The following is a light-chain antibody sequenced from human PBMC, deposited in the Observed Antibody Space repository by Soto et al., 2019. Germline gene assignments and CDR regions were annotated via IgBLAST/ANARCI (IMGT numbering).Light chain of an antibody. Sequence: DSQMTQSPSSLSASVGDRVSITCRASQGIRNDLSWYQQKPGKAPKRLIYAASSLQGGVPSRFSGSGSGTEFTLTITSLQPEDFATYYCLLHKSYLWTFGQGTKVDIK. CDR1: QGIRND. V-gene: IGKV1-17*01. J-gene: IGKJ1*01. CDR2: AAS. CDR3: LLHKSYLWT.